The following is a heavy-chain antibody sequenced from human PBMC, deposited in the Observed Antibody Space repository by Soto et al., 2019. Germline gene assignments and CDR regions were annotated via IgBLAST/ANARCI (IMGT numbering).Heavy chain of an antibody. CDR1: GFIFSRYT. CDR2: LSSTGFNI. J-gene: IGHJ4*02. Sequence: PGGSLRLSCAASGFIFSRYTMNWVRQAPGKGLEWVSSLSSTGFNIEYADSVKGRFTISRDNAKNSLFLQMNRLRVEDTAVYYCARRSGTSLDWGQGTQVTVSS. CDR3: ARRSGTSLD. D-gene: IGHD1-26*01. V-gene: IGHV3-21*01.